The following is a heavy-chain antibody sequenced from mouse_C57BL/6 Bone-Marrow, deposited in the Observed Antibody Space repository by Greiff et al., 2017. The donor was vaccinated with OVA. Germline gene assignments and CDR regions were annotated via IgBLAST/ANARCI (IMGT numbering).Heavy chain of an antibody. D-gene: IGHD1-1*01. CDR2: IDPSDSYT. CDR3: ARQGNYGSSYWYFDV. Sequence: QVQLQQPGAELVMPGASVKLSCKASGYTFTSYWMHWVKQRPGQGLEWIGEIDPSDSYTNYNQKFKGKSTLTVDKSSSTAYMQLSSLTSEDSAVDYCARQGNYGSSYWYFDVWGTGTTVTVSS. CDR1: GYTFTSYW. J-gene: IGHJ1*03. V-gene: IGHV1-69*01.